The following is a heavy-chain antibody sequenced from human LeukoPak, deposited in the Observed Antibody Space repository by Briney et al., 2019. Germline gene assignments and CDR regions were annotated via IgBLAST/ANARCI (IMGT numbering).Heavy chain of an antibody. CDR3: ARDHEDVYGSGSYKL. J-gene: IGHJ4*02. CDR1: GYPFISFG. D-gene: IGHD3-10*01. Sequence: ASVKVSCKAAGYPFISFGISWVRQAPGQGLEWMGWISAYNGKTEFAQRFQDRVTMTTDTSTTTAYMELRSLRSDDTAMYYCARDHEDVYGSGSYKLWGQGTRVTVSS. V-gene: IGHV1-18*01. CDR2: ISAYNGKT.